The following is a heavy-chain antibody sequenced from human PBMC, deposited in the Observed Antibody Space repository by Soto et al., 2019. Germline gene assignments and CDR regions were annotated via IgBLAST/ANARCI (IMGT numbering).Heavy chain of an antibody. CDR3: ARGRGHNFDYYYGMDV. CDR2: TSGSGSST. D-gene: IGHD3-10*01. J-gene: IGHJ6*02. Sequence: EMHLLESGGGLVQAGGSLRLSCVASEITFSRYAMSWVRQAPGKGLEWVSSTSGSGSSTWFADSVKGRFTISRDNSKKKGFLQMTRPRAYGTGVDYCARGRGHNFDYYYGMDVWGQGTTVIVSS. V-gene: IGHV3-23*01. CDR1: EITFSRYA.